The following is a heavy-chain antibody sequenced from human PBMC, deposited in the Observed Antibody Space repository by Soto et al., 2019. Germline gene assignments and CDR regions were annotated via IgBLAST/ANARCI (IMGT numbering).Heavy chain of an antibody. V-gene: IGHV3-23*01. D-gene: IGHD2-2*01. CDR1: GFTFSTCA. CDR2: LSASGGTT. CDR3: AKTICSGTSCYYYYYGMDV. J-gene: IGHJ6*02. Sequence: EVQLLESGGGLVQPGGSLRLSCAASGFTFSTCAMSWVRQASGKGLEWVSALSASGGTTYYADSVKGRFTISRDNSKSTLYLQMNSLRAEDTAVYSCAKTICSGTSCYYYYYGMDVWGQGTTVTVSS.